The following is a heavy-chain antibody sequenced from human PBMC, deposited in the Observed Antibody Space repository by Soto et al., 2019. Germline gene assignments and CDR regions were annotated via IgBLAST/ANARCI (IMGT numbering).Heavy chain of an antibody. Sequence: PSETLCHTCTVSGGSVSSGSYYWSWIRQPPGKGLEWIGYIYHSGSTNYNPSLKSRVTISVDTFKNQFSLKLSSVTAADTAVYYCASAPPPGVKYFQHWGQGTLVTVSS. CDR1: GGSVSSGSYY. CDR2: IYHSGST. D-gene: IGHD2-8*01. J-gene: IGHJ1*01. CDR3: ASAPPPGVKYFQH. V-gene: IGHV4-61*01.